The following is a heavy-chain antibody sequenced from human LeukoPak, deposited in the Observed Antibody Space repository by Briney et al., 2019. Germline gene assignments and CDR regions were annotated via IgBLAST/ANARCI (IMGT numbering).Heavy chain of an antibody. Sequence: PSETLSLTCTVSGGSISSNYWNWIRQPPGKGLEWIGYVYYSGTTNYNPSLKSRVTISVDTSKNQFSLKVTSVTAADTAVYYCARGSGSYFPFDSWGQGTLVTVSS. D-gene: IGHD6-19*01. CDR3: ARGSGSYFPFDS. V-gene: IGHV4-59*01. CDR1: GGSISSNY. J-gene: IGHJ4*02. CDR2: VYYSGTT.